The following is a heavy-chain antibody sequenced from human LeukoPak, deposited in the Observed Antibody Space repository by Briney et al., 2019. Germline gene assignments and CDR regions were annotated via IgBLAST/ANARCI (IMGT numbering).Heavy chain of an antibody. V-gene: IGHV3-7*01. Sequence: GGSLRLSCAASGFTFSSYWMSWVRQAPGKGLEWVANIKEDGRQKYYVGSVKGRFTISRDSAKNSLYLQMNSLRAEDTALYYCARDRWGYSYGGDWGQGTLVTVSS. CDR3: ARDRWGYSYGGD. J-gene: IGHJ4*02. D-gene: IGHD5-18*01. CDR1: GFTFSSYW. CDR2: IKEDGRQK.